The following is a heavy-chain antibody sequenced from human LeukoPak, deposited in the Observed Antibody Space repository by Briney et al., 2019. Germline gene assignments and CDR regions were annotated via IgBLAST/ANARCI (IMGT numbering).Heavy chain of an antibody. CDR1: GFTFSSYW. Sequence: PGGSLRLSCAASGFTFSSYWMHWVRQGPGKGLVWVSRINSDGSSTSYADSVKGRFTIYRDNAKSTLYLQMNSLRADDTAVHYCAREAVVAATPYDYWGQGNLVTVSS. J-gene: IGHJ4*02. CDR3: AREAVVAATPYDY. V-gene: IGHV3-74*01. CDR2: INSDGSST. D-gene: IGHD2-15*01.